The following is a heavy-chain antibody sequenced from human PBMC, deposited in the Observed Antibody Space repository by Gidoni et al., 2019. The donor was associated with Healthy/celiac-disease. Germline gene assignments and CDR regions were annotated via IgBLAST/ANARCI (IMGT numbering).Heavy chain of an antibody. CDR2: INHSGST. CDR3: ARGGSTLVALDY. J-gene: IGHJ4*02. D-gene: IGHD5-12*01. V-gene: IGHV4-34*01. Sequence: GLEWIGEINHSGSTNYNPSLKSRVTISVDTSKNQFSLKLSSVTAADTAVYYCARGGSTLVALDYWGQGTLVTVSS.